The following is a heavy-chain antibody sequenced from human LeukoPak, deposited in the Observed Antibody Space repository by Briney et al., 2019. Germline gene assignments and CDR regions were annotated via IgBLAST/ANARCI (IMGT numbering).Heavy chain of an antibody. CDR3: ARAANYYDRLFQH. CDR2: INHSGST. V-gene: IGHV4-34*01. D-gene: IGHD3-22*01. CDR1: GGSFSGYY. J-gene: IGHJ1*01. Sequence: PSETLSDTRAVYGGSFSGYYLSWIRQPPGKGLEWIGEINHSGSTNYNPSLKSRVTISVDTSKNQFSLKLTSVSAADTAVYYCARAANYYDRLFQHWGQGTIVTVSS.